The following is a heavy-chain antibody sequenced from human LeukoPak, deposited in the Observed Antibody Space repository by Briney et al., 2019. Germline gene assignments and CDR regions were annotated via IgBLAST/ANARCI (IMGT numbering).Heavy chain of an antibody. CDR1: GLIFISHG. Sequence: PGGSLRLSCAASGLIFISHGMHWARQAPDKRLEWVAMIRADGSDKWYAESVKGRFSISRDNSRNMVYLQMNSLRPEDTAVYYCVRDFNWAFDYWGQGTLVTVSS. J-gene: IGHJ4*02. V-gene: IGHV3-30*02. CDR2: IRADGSDK. D-gene: IGHD1-1*01. CDR3: VRDFNWAFDY.